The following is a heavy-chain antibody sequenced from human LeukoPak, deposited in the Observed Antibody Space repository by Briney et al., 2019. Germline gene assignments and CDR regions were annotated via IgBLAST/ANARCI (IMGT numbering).Heavy chain of an antibody. CDR1: GGSISSYY. J-gene: IGHJ4*02. Sequence: SETLSLTCTVSGGSISSYYWNWIRQPPGKGLEWIGYIYYSGSTNYNPSLKSRVTISVDTSKNQFSLKLSSVTAADTAVYYCARGDDYGDYWGLYWGQGTLVTVSS. CDR2: IYYSGST. V-gene: IGHV4-59*08. CDR3: ARGDDYGDYWGLY. D-gene: IGHD4-17*01.